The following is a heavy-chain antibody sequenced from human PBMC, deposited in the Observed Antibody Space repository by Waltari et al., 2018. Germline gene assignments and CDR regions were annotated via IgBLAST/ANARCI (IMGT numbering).Heavy chain of an antibody. CDR3: AKGPLWFREFTFDY. D-gene: IGHD3-10*01. Sequence: QVQLVESGGGVVQPGGSLRLSCAASGFTFSSSGMHWVRQAPGKGLEWVAFIRYDGSNKYYADSVKGRFTISRDNSKNTLYLQMNSLRAEDTAVYYCAKGPLWFREFTFDYWGQGTLVTVSS. V-gene: IGHV3-30*02. CDR1: GFTFSSSG. J-gene: IGHJ4*02. CDR2: IRYDGSNK.